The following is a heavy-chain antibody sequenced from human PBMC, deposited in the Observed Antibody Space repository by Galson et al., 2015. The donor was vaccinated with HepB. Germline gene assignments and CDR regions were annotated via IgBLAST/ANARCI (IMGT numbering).Heavy chain of an antibody. CDR2: ISGSGGST. D-gene: IGHD2-2*01. CDR3: ASSGYCSSTSCYGIAAAASNYYYGMDV. CDR1: GFTFSSYA. V-gene: IGHV3-23*01. J-gene: IGHJ6*02. Sequence: SLRLSCAASGFTFSSYAMSWVRQAPGKGLEWVSAISGSGGSTYYADSVKGRFTISRDNSKNTLYLQMNSLRAEDTAVYYCASSGYCSSTSCYGIAAAASNYYYGMDVWGQGTTVTVSS.